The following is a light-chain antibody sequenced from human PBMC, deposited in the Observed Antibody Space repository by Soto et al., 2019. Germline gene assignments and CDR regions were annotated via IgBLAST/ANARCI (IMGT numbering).Light chain of an antibody. CDR2: EVS. CDR1: SSDLGGYNY. V-gene: IGLV2-14*01. J-gene: IGLJ1*01. Sequence: QSALTQPVSVSGSPGQSITISCTGTSSDLGGYNYVSWYQQHPGKAPKLMIYEVSNRPSGVSNRFSGSKSGNTASLTISGLQAEDEADYYCSSYTSSSTLVFGTGTKLTVL. CDR3: SSYTSSSTLV.